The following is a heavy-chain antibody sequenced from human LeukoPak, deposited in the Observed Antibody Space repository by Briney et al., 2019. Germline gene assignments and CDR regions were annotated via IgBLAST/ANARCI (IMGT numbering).Heavy chain of an antibody. CDR3: AKAAPSYCSGGSCYTPDY. D-gene: IGHD2-15*01. Sequence: GGSLRLSCAASGFTFSSFAINWVRQAPGKGLEWVSVITGSGSGADYADSVKGRFTISRDNSKNTLYLQMNSLRAEDTAVYYCAKAAPSYCSGGSCYTPDYWGQGTLVTVSS. V-gene: IGHV3-23*01. CDR1: GFTFSSFA. CDR2: ITGSGSGA. J-gene: IGHJ4*02.